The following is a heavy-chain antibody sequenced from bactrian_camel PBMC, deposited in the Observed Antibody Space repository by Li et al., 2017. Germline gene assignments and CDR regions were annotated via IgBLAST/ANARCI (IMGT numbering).Heavy chain of an antibody. Sequence: VQLVESGGGSVQAGGSLRLSCTTSGSSTPRYGQDRSSMGWFRQPPGKEREGVAAIAIGGGSTFYADSVKGRFTISQDSAKNTVDLQMNDLRPEDTAMYYCAVATDCRWTGYPTWTPAPNSMGQGTQVTVS. J-gene: IGHJ4*01. CDR1: GSSTPRYGQDRSS. V-gene: IGHV3S54*01. D-gene: IGHD7*01. CDR2: IAIGGGST.